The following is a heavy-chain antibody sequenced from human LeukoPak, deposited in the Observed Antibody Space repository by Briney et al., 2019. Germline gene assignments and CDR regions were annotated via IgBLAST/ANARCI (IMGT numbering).Heavy chain of an antibody. V-gene: IGHV4-38-2*02. J-gene: IGHJ4*02. D-gene: IGHD6-13*01. CDR3: ARGAAATY. Sequence: PSETLSLTCTVSGYSISSGYYWGWIRQSPGKGLEWIGSIYHSGRTFYNPSLKSRVTISADTSKNQFSLKLSSVTAADTAVYYCARGAAATYWGQGTLVTVSS. CDR2: IYHSGRT. CDR1: GYSISSGYY.